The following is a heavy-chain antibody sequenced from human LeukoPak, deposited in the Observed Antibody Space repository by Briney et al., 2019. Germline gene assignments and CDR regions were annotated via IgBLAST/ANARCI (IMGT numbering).Heavy chain of an antibody. Sequence: VASVKVSCKASGYTFTGYYMHWVRQAPGKGLEWMGWINPNSGGTNYAQKFQGRVTMTRDTSISTAYMELSRLRSDDTAVYYCARVTMFRGARAYYYYYGMDVWGQGTTVTVSS. CDR3: ARVTMFRGARAYYYYYGMDV. CDR1: GYTFTGYY. CDR2: INPNSGGT. D-gene: IGHD3-10*01. J-gene: IGHJ6*02. V-gene: IGHV1-2*02.